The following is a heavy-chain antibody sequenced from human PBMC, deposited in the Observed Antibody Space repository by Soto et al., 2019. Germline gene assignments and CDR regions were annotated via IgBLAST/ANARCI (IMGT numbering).Heavy chain of an antibody. V-gene: IGHV4-59*01. J-gene: IGHJ5*02. CDR3: ARDQRYCSSTSCYGWFDP. CDR1: GGSISSYY. Sequence: PSETLSLTCTVSGGSISSYYWSWIRQPPWKGLEWIGYIYYSGSTNYNPSPKSRVTISVDTSKNQFSLKLSSVTAADTAVYYCARDQRYCSSTSCYGWFDPWGQRTLVAVSS. D-gene: IGHD2-2*01. CDR2: IYYSGST.